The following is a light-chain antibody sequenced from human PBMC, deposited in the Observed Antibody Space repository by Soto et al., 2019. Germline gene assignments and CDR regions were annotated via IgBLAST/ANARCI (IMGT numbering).Light chain of an antibody. CDR3: QQYANWLRT. CDR2: GAS. V-gene: IGKV3-15*01. CDR1: QSLSSS. Sequence: EILMTQSPATLSLSPGETATLSCRASQSLSSSLAWYQSKPGQAPRLLIYGASTRATGVPVRFSGSGSGTEFTLTISSLQSEDFAVYYCQQYANWLRTFGQGTQLEIK. J-gene: IGKJ1*01.